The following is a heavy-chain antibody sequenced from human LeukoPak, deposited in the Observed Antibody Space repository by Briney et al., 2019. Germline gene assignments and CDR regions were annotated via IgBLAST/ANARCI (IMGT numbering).Heavy chain of an antibody. V-gene: IGHV5-51*01. D-gene: IGHD3-10*01. Sequence: GESLKISFQCSGYSFTTYWIGWVRQLPGKGLEWMAIIYSGDSDTRYSPSFQGQVTISADKSITTAYLQWSSLKASDTGMYYCARIPGYYGSGSYYDYWGQGTLVTVSS. CDR2: IYSGDSDT. CDR1: GYSFTTYW. J-gene: IGHJ4*02. CDR3: ARIPGYYGSGSYYDY.